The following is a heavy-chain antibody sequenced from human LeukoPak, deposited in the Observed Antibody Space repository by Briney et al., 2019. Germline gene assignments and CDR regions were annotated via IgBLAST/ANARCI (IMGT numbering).Heavy chain of an antibody. V-gene: IGHV4-59*01. CDR2: IYYGGTT. CDR1: GDSISTYY. CDR3: ARNAVAGLQDAFDI. J-gene: IGHJ3*02. Sequence: SETLSLTCTVSGDSISTYYWSWIRQPPGKGLEWIGDIYYGGTTNYNPSLKSRVTISVDTSKNQFSLKVSSVPAADTAVYSRARNAVAGLQDAFDIWGQGTMVTVSS. D-gene: IGHD6-19*01.